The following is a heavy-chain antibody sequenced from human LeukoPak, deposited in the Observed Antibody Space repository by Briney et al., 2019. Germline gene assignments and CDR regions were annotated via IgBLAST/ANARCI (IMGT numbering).Heavy chain of an antibody. CDR1: GFTFSSYW. V-gene: IGHV3-7*01. D-gene: IGHD6-6*01. CDR2: INQDGSEK. CDR3: VREGAYSTSSPAGY. J-gene: IGHJ4*02. Sequence: GGSLRLSCAASGFTFSSYWMSWVRQAPGKRLEWVAYINQDGSEKYYVDSVKGRFIISRDNARNSLFLQMNILTAEDTAIYYCVREGAYSTSSPAGYWGQGTLVSVSS.